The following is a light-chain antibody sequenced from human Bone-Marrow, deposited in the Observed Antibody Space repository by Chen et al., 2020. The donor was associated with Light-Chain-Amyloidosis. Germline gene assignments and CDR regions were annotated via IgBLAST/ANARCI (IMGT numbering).Light chain of an antibody. J-gene: IGLJ2*01. CDR1: TSNIGAGYG. V-gene: IGLV1-40*01. CDR2: GNT. Sequence: QSVLPQPPSVSWAPGQRVTLSCTGSTSNIGAGYGVHWYQQVPGTAPKLLIYGNTNRPSGVPDRFSASKAGTSASLAIAGLQAEDEADYFCQSYDSSLSSSVFGGGTKLTVL. CDR3: QSYDSSLSSSV.